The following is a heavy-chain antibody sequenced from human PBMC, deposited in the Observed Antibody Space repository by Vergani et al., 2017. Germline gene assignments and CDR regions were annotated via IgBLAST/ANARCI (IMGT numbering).Heavy chain of an antibody. CDR1: GFTFSSYA. CDR3: ATPEGSIVGAQGAFDI. V-gene: IGHV3-23*01. CDR2: ISGSGGST. J-gene: IGHJ3*02. Sequence: EVQLLESGGGLVQPGGSLRLSCAASGFTFSSYAMSWVRQAPGKGLEWVSAISGSGGSTYYADSVKGRFTISRDNSKNTLYLQMNSLRAEDTAVYYCATPEGSIVGAQGAFDIWGQGTMVTVSS. D-gene: IGHD1-26*01.